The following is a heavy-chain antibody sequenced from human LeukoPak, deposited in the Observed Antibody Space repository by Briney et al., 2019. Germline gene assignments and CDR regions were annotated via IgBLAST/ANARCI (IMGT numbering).Heavy chain of an antibody. CDR2: INSDGSST. CDR1: GFTFSSYW. J-gene: IGHJ4*02. D-gene: IGHD3-16*01. CDR3: ARRSLGNWGYDY. Sequence: PGGSLRLSCAASGFTFSSYWMHWVRQAPGKGLVWVSRINSDGSSTSYADSVKGRFTISRDNAKNSLYLQMNSLRAEDTAVYYCARRSLGNWGYDYWGQGTLVTVSS. V-gene: IGHV3-74*01.